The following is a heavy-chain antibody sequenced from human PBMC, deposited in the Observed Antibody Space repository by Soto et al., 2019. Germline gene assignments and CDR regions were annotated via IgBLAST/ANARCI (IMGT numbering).Heavy chain of an antibody. CDR2: IFWDGSEE. V-gene: IGHV3-33*01. J-gene: IGHJ6*02. CDR1: GLNFSVNG. CDR3: ASQSLNRPMDV. Sequence: QGLLVESGGGVVQPGRSLRLSCAASGLNFSVNGMHWVRQAPGKGLEWLALIFWDGSEEYYADSVKGRFTISRDNSKSTLYLKMDSLRADDTAVYYCASQSLNRPMDVWGQGTAVTVSS.